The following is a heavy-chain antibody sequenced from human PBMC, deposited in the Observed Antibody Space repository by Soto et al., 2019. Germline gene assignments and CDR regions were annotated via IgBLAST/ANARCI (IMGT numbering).Heavy chain of an antibody. CDR2: ISSDGNNK. CDR1: GFTFSSYA. Sequence: PGGSLRLSCAASGFTFSSYAMHWVRQAPGKGLEWVAVISSDGNNKYYAGSVKGRFTISRDNSKNTLYLQMNSLRAEGTAVYYCARMGWAVAGSYYFDYWGQGTLVTVSS. J-gene: IGHJ4*02. CDR3: ARMGWAVAGSYYFDY. V-gene: IGHV3-30-3*01. D-gene: IGHD6-19*01.